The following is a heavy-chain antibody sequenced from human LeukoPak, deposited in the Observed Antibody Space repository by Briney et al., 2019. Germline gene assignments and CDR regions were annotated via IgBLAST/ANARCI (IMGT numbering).Heavy chain of an antibody. D-gene: IGHD2-2*01. CDR2: ISRSGNTI. CDR3: ARDPYYSSTSHYFDY. Sequence: GGSLRLSCAASTFTISDYYMSWIRQAPGKGLEWVSYISRSGNTINYADSVKGRFTISRDNAKNSLYLQMNSLRAEDTAVYYCARDPYYSSTSHYFDYWGQGTLVTVSS. J-gene: IGHJ4*02. V-gene: IGHV3-11*01. CDR1: TFTISDYY.